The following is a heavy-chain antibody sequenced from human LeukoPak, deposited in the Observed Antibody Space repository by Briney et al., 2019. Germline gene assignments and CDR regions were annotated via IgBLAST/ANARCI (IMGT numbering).Heavy chain of an antibody. J-gene: IGHJ6*02. V-gene: IGHV3-64D*09. D-gene: IGHD2-15*01. CDR3: VRGYSFGPYGMYV. CDR1: GFTFSSYS. Sequence: GGSLRLSCSVSGFTFSSYSLHWVRQAPGKGLEYVSAISDSGGSTYYADSVKGRFTISRDNSKNTLYLQMSSLRAEDTAVYFCVRGYSFGPYGMYVWGQGTTVTVSS. CDR2: ISDSGGST.